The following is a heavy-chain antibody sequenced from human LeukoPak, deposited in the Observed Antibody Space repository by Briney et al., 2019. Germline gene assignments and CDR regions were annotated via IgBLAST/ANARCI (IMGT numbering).Heavy chain of an antibody. CDR1: GDSISGFTYY. CDR2: IHYRGVT. J-gene: IGHJ6*03. D-gene: IGHD2-2*01. V-gene: IGHV4-39*01. CDR3: ARGNRPSWAIYYYYYMDV. Sequence: PSETLSLTCTVSGDSISGFTYYWGWIRQPPGKGLEWIGNIHYRGVTSYNPSLKSRVTISTDMSKNQFSLKLSSVTAADTAVYYCARGNRPSWAIYYYYYMDVWGKGTTVTVSS.